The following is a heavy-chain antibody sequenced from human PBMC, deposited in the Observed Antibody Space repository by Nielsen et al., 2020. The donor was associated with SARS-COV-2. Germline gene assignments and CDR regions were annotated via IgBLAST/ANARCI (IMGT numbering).Heavy chain of an antibody. V-gene: IGHV3-33*01. D-gene: IGHD3-10*01. CDR1: GFTFRRYG. J-gene: IGHJ6*02. Sequence: GGSLRLSCAASGFTFRRYGMHWVRQAPGKGLEWVAVIWYDGSNRYFADYVKGRFTISRDNSNNILYLQMDSLRAEDTAVFYCARDRSGFTMVRTYAMDVWGQGTTVTVSS. CDR2: IWYDGSNR. CDR3: ARDRSGFTMVRTYAMDV.